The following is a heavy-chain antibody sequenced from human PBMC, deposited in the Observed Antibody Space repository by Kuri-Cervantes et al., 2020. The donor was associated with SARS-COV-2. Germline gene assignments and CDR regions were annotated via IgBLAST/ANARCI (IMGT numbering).Heavy chain of an antibody. CDR1: GNTFTGYY. J-gene: IGHJ6*03. Sequence: ATVNVSCKASGNTFTGYYMHWVRQAPGQGLEWMGWINPNSGGTNYAQKFQGRVTMTRDTSISTAYMELSRLRSDDTAVYYCARDLACGGYYMDVWGKGTTVTVSS. V-gene: IGHV1-2*02. D-gene: IGHD2-21*01. CDR3: ARDLACGGYYMDV. CDR2: INPNSGGT.